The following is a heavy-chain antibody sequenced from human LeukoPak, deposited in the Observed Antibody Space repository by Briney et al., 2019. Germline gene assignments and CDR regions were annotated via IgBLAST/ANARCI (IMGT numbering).Heavy chain of an antibody. D-gene: IGHD5-18*01. V-gene: IGHV1-8*01. CDR1: GYTFTSYD. CDR3: ARGIHLWLRAFDI. J-gene: IGHJ3*02. Sequence: GASVKVSCKASGYTFTSYDINWVRQATGQGLEWMGWMNPNSGNTGYAQKFQGRVTITRNTSISTAYMGLSSLRSEDTAVYYCARGIHLWLRAFDIWGQGTMVTVSS. CDR2: MNPNSGNT.